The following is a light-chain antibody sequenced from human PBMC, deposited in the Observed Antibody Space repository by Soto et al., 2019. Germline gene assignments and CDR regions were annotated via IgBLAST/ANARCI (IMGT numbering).Light chain of an antibody. CDR3: QQYNVWPT. Sequence: EIVMTQSPATLSVSPGDRAILYCRASQSVSSNLAWYQQKPGQAPRLLIYGASTSATGIPARFSGSGSGTEFTLIISSLQSEDFAVDDCQQYNVWPTFGQGTKVEIK. CDR1: QSVSSN. CDR2: GAS. J-gene: IGKJ1*01. V-gene: IGKV3-15*01.